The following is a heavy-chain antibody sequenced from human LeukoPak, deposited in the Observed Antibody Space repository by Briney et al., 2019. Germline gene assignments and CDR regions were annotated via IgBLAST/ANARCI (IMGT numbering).Heavy chain of an antibody. D-gene: IGHD4-17*01. CDR1: GYTFTGYY. CDR2: INPNSGDT. Sequence: ASVMVSCKASGYTFTGYYIHWVRQAPGQGLEWMGWINPNSGDTSYAQKFQDRVTLTRDTSISTAYMEVTNLRSDDTAVYYCARPNGDYYNWFDPWGQGTLVTVSS. V-gene: IGHV1-2*02. J-gene: IGHJ5*02. CDR3: ARPNGDYYNWFDP.